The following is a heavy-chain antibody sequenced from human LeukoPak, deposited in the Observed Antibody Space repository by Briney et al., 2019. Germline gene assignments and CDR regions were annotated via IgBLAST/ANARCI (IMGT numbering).Heavy chain of an antibody. V-gene: IGHV3-48*03. CDR3: AREGRKDAFDI. CDR1: GFSFSSYE. CDR2: ISTSGSTK. Sequence: GGSLRLSCAASGFSFSSYEMNWVRQAPGKGLEWVSYISTSGSTKHYADSVKGRVTISRDNSKNSLYLQMNSLRVEDTAVYYCAREGRKDAFDIWGQGTMVTVSS. J-gene: IGHJ3*02.